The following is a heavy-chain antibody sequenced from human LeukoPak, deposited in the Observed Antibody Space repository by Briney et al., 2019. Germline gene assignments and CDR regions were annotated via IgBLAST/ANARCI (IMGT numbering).Heavy chain of an antibody. J-gene: IGHJ4*02. CDR2: ISYDGSNK. V-gene: IGHV3-30*04. CDR1: GFTFSSYA. D-gene: IGHD2-15*01. Sequence: PGGSLRLSCAASGFTFSSYAMHWVRQAPGKGLEWVAVISYDGSNKYYADSVKGRFTISRDNSKNTLYLQMNSLRAEDTAVYYCASGVVGADKNDYWGQGALVTVSS. CDR3: ASGVVGADKNDY.